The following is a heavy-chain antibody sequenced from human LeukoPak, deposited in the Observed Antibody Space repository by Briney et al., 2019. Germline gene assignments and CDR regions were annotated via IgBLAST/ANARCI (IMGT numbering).Heavy chain of an antibody. CDR2: INHSGST. V-gene: IGHV4-34*01. CDR3: ARGLWVGATQFLDY. J-gene: IGHJ4*02. CDR1: GGSFSGYY. Sequence: SETLSLTCAVYGGSFSGYYWSWLRQPPGKGLEGIGEINHSGSTNYNPSLKSRVTISVDTSKNQFSLKLSSVTAADTAVYYCARGLWVGATQFLDYWGQGTLVTVSS. D-gene: IGHD1-26*01.